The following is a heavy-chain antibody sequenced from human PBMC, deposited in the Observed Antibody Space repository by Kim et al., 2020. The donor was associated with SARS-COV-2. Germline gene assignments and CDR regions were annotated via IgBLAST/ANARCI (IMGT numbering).Heavy chain of an antibody. CDR2: IYTSGST. J-gene: IGHJ4*02. CDR1: GGSISSGSYY. V-gene: IGHV4-61*02. CDR3: AREGLHPTIDY. Sequence: SETLSLTCTVSGGSISSGSYYWSWIRQPAGKGLEWIGRIYTSGSTNYNPSLKSRVTISVDTSKNQFSLKLSSVTAADTAVYYCAREGLHPTIDYWGQGTLVTVSS.